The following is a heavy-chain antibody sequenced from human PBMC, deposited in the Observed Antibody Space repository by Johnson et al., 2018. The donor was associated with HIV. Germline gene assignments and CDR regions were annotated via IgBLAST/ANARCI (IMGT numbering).Heavy chain of an antibody. V-gene: IGHV3-66*03. CDR3: AKGGGGYCSSTSCYAFDI. D-gene: IGHD2-2*01. CDR1: GFTVSSNY. Sequence: QLVESGGGLIQPGGSLRLSCAASGFTVSSNYMSWVRQAPGKGLEWVSVIYSGGSTYYADSVQGRFTISRDNSKNTLYLQMNSLRAEDTAVYYCAKGGGGYCSSTSCYAFDIWGQGTMVTVSS. CDR2: IYSGGST. J-gene: IGHJ3*02.